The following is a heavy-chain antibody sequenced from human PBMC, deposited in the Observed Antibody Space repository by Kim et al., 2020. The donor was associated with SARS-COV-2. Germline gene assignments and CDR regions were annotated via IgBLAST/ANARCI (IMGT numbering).Heavy chain of an antibody. CDR1: GFTFSSYA. D-gene: IGHD2-2*01. J-gene: IGHJ5*02. V-gene: IGHV3-23*01. Sequence: GGSLRLSCAASGFTFSSYAMSWVRQAPGKGLEWVSAISGSGGSTYYADSVKGRFTISRDNSKNTLYLQMNSLRAEDTAVYYCAKDGDIVVGRGWFDPWGQGTLVTVSS. CDR2: ISGSGGST. CDR3: AKDGDIVVGRGWFDP.